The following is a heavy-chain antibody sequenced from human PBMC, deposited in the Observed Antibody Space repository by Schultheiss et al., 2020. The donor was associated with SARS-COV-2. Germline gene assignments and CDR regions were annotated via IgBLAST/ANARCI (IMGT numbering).Heavy chain of an antibody. J-gene: IGHJ5*02. CDR2: MYYSGST. D-gene: IGHD7-27*01. V-gene: IGHV4-59*01. CDR1: GGSISSYY. Sequence: SETLSLTCTVSGGSISSYYWSWIRQPPGKGLEWIGYMYYSGSTNYNPSLKSRVTISVDTSKNQFSLKLSSVTAADTAVYYCACFLANWDLNWFDPWGQGTLVTVSS. CDR3: ACFLANWDLNWFDP.